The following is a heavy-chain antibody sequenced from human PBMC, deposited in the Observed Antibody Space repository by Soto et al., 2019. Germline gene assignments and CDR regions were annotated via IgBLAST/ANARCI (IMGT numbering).Heavy chain of an antibody. J-gene: IGHJ4*02. D-gene: IGHD6-6*01. V-gene: IGHV4-59*01. CDR1: GGSIRSDY. CDR3: ARVGGVAARTFSY. CDR2: IYYTGST. Sequence: PSETLSLTCTVSGGSIRSDYWSWVRQPPGKGLEWIGYIYYTGSTNYNPSLESRVTIALDPSKNKFSLKLRSLTTADTAVYFCARVGGVAARTFSYWGQGALVTVSS.